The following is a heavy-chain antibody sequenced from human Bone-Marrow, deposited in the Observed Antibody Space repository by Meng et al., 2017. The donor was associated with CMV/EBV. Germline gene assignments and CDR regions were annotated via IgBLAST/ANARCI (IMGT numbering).Heavy chain of an antibody. V-gene: IGHV1-2*02. J-gene: IGHJ4*02. CDR1: GYTFTGYY. D-gene: IGHD1-26*01. CDR3: ARDSGSYHFDY. CDR2: INPNSDGT. Sequence: QVQLVQAGAEVKKPGASVKVSCKASGYTFTGYYMHWVRQAPGQGLEWMGWINPNSDGTNYAQKFQGRVTMTRDTSISTAYMELSRLRSDDTAVYYCARDSGSYHFDYWGQGTLVTVSS.